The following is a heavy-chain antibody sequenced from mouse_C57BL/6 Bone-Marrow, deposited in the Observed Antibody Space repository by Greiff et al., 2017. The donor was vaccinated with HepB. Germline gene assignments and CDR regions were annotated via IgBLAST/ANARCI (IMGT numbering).Heavy chain of an antibody. CDR1: GYSFTGYY. D-gene: IGHD2-2*01. CDR3: AREEDGYDKGSHYFDY. V-gene: IGHV1-42*01. J-gene: IGHJ2*01. Sequence: VQLQHSGPELVKPGASVKISCKASGYSFTGYYMNWVKHSPEKSLEWIGEINPSTGGTTYNQKFKAKATLTVDKSSSTAYMQLKSLTSEDSAVYYGAREEDGYDKGSHYFDYWGQGTTLTVSS. CDR2: INPSTGGT.